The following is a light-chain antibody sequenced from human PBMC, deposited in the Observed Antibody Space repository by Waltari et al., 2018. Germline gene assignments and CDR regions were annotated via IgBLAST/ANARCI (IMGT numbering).Light chain of an antibody. V-gene: IGKV1-39*01. CDR1: ESIGRY. Sequence: DIQMTQSPSSLSASVGDRITITCRASESIGRYLNWYQQRPGKAPKLLIYAASNLQSGAPSRFSGSGPGTAFTLTISSLQPEDSATYYCQQSYTSPYTFDQGT. J-gene: IGKJ2*01. CDR2: AAS. CDR3: QQSYTSPYT.